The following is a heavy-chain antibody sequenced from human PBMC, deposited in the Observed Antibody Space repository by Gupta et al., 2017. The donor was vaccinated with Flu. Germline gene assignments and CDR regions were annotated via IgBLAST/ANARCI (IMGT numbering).Heavy chain of an antibody. CDR3: AGYYYDSSGYRFDY. CDR1: GGSFSGYY. V-gene: IGHV4-34*01. D-gene: IGHD3-22*01. CDR2: INHSGST. J-gene: IGHJ4*02. Sequence: QVQLQQWGAGLLKPSETLSLTCAVYGGSFSGYYWSWIRQPPGKGLEWIGEINHSGSTNYNPSLKSRVTISVDTSKNQFSLKLSSVTAADTAVYYCAGYYYDSSGYRFDYWGQGTLVTVSS.